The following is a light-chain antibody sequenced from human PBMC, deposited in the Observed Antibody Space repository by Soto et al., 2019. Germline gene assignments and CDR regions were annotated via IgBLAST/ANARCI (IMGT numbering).Light chain of an antibody. J-gene: IGKJ4*01. CDR2: DAS. CDR3: QQRSNWPFSLT. Sequence: EIVLTQSPATLSLSPGERATLSCSASQSVSSYLAWYQQKPGQAPRLLIYDASNRATGIPARFSGSGSGTDFTLTISSLEPEDFAVYYCQQRSNWPFSLTFGGGTKVEIK. V-gene: IGKV3-11*01. CDR1: QSVSSY.